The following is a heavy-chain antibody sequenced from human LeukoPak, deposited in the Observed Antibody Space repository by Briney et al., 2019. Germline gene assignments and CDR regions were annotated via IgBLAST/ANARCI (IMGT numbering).Heavy chain of an antibody. CDR2: IKEDGSEK. J-gene: IGHJ5*02. V-gene: IGHV3-7*04. D-gene: IGHD1-26*01. CDR1: GFTVSTSY. CDR3: AREILGAATALDP. Sequence: DPGGSLRLSCAASGFTVSTSYMSWVRQAPGKGLEWVANIKEDGSEKYYVDSVKGRFTISRDNAKNSLYLQMNSLRAEDRAVYYCAREILGAATALDPWGQGTLVTVSS.